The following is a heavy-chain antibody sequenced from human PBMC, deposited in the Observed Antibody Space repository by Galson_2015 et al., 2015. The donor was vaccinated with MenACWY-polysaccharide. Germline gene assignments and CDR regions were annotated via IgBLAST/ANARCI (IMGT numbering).Heavy chain of an antibody. CDR2: SNPNSGGT. V-gene: IGHV1-2*02. CDR1: GYTFTGYY. CDR3: ARVGYDSSTQFDY. D-gene: IGHD3-22*01. Sequence: SVKVSGKASGYTFTGYYMHWVRQAPGQGLGWMGWSNPNSGGTNYAQKFQGRITMTRDTSISTAYMELSRLRSDDTAVYFCARVGYDSSTQFDYWGQGTLVTVSS. J-gene: IGHJ4*02.